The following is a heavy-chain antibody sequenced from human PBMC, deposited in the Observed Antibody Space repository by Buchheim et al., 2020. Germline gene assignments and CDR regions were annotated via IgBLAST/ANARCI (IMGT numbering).Heavy chain of an antibody. CDR3: AKDHGYYDSSGPDY. J-gene: IGHJ4*02. V-gene: IGHV3-30*18. D-gene: IGHD3-22*01. Sequence: QVQLVESGGGVVQPGRSLRLSCAASGFTFSSYGMHWVRQAPGKGLEWVAVISYDGSNKYYADSVKGRFTISRDNSKTTLYLQMNSLRAEDTAVYYCAKDHGYYDSSGPDYWGQGTL. CDR2: ISYDGSNK. CDR1: GFTFSSYG.